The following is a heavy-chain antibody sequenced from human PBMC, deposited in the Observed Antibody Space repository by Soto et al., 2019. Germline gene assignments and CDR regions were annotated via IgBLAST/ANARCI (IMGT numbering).Heavy chain of an antibody. J-gene: IGHJ5*02. V-gene: IGHV3-23*01. CDR2: ISGSGGST. Sequence: EVQLLESGGGLVQPGESLRLSCAASGFTFSSYAMSWVRQAPGKGLEWVSAISGSGGSTYYADSVKGRFTISRDNSKNTLYLQMNSLRAEDTAVYYCAKDGNPIPYLTGYYRLGWFDPWGQGTLVTVSS. D-gene: IGHD3-9*01. CDR3: AKDGNPIPYLTGYYRLGWFDP. CDR1: GFTFSSYA.